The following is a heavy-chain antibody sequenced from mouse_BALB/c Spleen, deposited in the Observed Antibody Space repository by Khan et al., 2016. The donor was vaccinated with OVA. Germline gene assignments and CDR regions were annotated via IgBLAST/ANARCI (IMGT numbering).Heavy chain of an antibody. D-gene: IGHD1-2*01. CDR3: ARFITTATGDYYAMDY. Sequence: EVELVESGGDLVKPGGSLTLSCAASGFIFSSYGMSWVRQTPDKRLEWVATISSGGSYTYYPDSVKGRFTISRDNAKNTLYLQMSSLKSEDTAMYYCARFITTATGDYYAMDYWGQGTSVTVSS. V-gene: IGHV5-6*01. CDR2: ISSGGSYT. J-gene: IGHJ4*01. CDR1: GFIFSSYG.